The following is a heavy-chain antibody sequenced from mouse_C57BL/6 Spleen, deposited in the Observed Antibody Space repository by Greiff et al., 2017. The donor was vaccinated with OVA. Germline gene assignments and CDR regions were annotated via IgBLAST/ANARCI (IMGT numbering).Heavy chain of an antibody. V-gene: IGHV1-15*01. D-gene: IGHD2-2*01. CDR2: IDPETGGT. J-gene: IGHJ2*01. CDR1: GYTFTDYE. CDR3: TRWAHGYEAGY. Sequence: QVQLKESGAELVRPGASVTLSCKASGYTFTDYEMHWVKQTPVHGLEWIGAIDPETGGTAYNQKFKGKAILTADKSSSTAYMELRSLTSEDSAVYYCTRWAHGYEAGYWGQGTTLTVSS.